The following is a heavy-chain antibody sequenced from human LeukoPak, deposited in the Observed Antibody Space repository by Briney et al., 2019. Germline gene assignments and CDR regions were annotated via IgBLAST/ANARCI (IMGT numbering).Heavy chain of an antibody. Sequence: PSETLSLTCTVSGGSISSYYWSWIRQPPGKGLEWIGYIYYSGSTNYNPSLKSRVTISVDTSKNQFSLKLSSVTAADTAVYYCARARKYYDFWSGYPQAFDIWGQGTMVTVSS. V-gene: IGHV4-59*12. CDR3: ARARKYYDFWSGYPQAFDI. J-gene: IGHJ3*02. CDR1: GGSISSYY. CDR2: IYYSGST. D-gene: IGHD3-3*01.